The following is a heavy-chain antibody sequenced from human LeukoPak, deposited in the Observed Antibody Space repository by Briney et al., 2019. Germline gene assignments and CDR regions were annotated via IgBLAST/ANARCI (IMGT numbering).Heavy chain of an antibody. D-gene: IGHD1-1*01. CDR2: MNPNSGNT. CDR3: ATDPPGTTALDAFDI. V-gene: IGHV1-8*01. CDR1: GYTFTSYD. J-gene: IGHJ3*02. Sequence: GASVKVSCKASGYTFTSYDINWVRQATGQGLEWMGWMNPNSGNTGYAQKFQGRVTITADKSTSTAYMELSSLRSEDTAVYYCATDPPGTTALDAFDIWGQGTMVTVSS.